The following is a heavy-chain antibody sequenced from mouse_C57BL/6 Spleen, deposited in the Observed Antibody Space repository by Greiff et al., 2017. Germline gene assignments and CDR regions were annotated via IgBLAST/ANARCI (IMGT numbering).Heavy chain of an antibody. CDR1: GYSITSGYY. D-gene: IGHD2-5*01. CDR2: ISYDGSN. CDR3: AREETYYSNYGFAY. V-gene: IGHV3-6*01. J-gene: IGHJ3*01. Sequence: DVKLQESGPGLVKPSQSLSLTCSVTGYSITSGYYWNWIRQFPGNKLEWMGYISYDGSNNYNPSLKNRISITRDTSKNQFFLKLNSVTTEDTATYYCAREETYYSNYGFAYWGQGTLVTVSA.